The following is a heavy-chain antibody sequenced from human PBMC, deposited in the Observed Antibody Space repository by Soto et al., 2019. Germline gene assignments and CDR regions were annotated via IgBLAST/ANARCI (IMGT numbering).Heavy chain of an antibody. V-gene: IGHV4-30-4*01. J-gene: IGHJ4*02. Sequence: CRGGCSPYQYRQPPGKGLEWIGSIYYSGSTYYNPSLKSRVTISVDTSKNQCSLKLNSVTAADTAVYYCAIRHSSPYYDYWVQGTLVTGTS. CDR1: CRGGCS. CDR3: AIRHSSPYYDY. D-gene: IGHD6-13*01. CDR2: IYYSGST.